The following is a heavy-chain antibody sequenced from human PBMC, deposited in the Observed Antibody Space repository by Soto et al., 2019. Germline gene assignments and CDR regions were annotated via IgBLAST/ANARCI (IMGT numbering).Heavy chain of an antibody. D-gene: IGHD2-2*01. CDR3: ARVVVVVPAATGNDAFDI. CDR1: GGTFSSYT. CDR2: IIPIVGIA. Sequence: QVPLVQSGAEVKKPGSSVKVSCKASGGTFSSYTISWVRQAPGQGLEWMGRIIPIVGIANYAQKCQGRVTITADKSTSTAYMELSSLRSEDTAVYYCARVVVVVPAATGNDAFDIWGQGTMVTVSS. V-gene: IGHV1-69*02. J-gene: IGHJ3*02.